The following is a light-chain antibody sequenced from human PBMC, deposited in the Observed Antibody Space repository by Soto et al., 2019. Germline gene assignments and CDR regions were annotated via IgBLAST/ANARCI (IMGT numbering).Light chain of an antibody. CDR1: ERIYSAY. CDR3: QQYGNSPIT. CDR2: GTS. V-gene: IGKV3-20*01. Sequence: EVVFTQSPGTPSLSRGERATLSCRASERIYSAYLGWYQQKPGQAPRLLIYGTSSRATGIPDRFSGSGSGTDFTLTISRLEPEDFAVYYCQQYGNSPITFGQGTRLEIK. J-gene: IGKJ5*01.